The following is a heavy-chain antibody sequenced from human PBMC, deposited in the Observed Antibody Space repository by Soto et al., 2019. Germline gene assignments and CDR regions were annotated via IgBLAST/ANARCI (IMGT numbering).Heavy chain of an antibody. J-gene: IGHJ4*02. D-gene: IGHD3-10*01. Sequence: GGSLRLSCAASGFTFSSYAMSWVRQAPGKGLEWVSTISGTGDSTYYADSVKGRFTISRDNSKNTLYLQMNNLRAEDTAVYYCAKVGPYYYGSGSYSAVDYWGQGTLVTVSS. CDR1: GFTFSSYA. CDR2: ISGTGDST. CDR3: AKVGPYYYGSGSYSAVDY. V-gene: IGHV3-23*01.